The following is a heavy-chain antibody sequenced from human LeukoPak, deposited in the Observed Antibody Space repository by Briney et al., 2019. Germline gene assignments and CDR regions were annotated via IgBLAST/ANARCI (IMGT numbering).Heavy chain of an antibody. CDR1: GLAISTYW. CDR2: IRQDGGQK. V-gene: IGHV3-7*01. J-gene: IGHJ4*02. D-gene: IGHD1-1*01. CDR3: ATQRPTGAVDY. Sequence: GGSLRLSCAASGLAISTYWMSWVRQAPGKGLEWVANIRQDGGQKYYVDSVKGRFTISRDNAKNSVYLQMDSLRAEDTAVYSCATQRPTGAVDYWGQGTLVTVSS.